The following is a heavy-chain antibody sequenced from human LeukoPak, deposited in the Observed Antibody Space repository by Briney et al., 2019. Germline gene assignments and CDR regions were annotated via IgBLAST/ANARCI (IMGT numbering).Heavy chain of an antibody. J-gene: IGHJ5*02. D-gene: IGHD3-10*01. CDR2: IYSGGST. CDR1: GFTVSSNY. V-gene: IGHV3-53*01. CDR3: AKDQLIWFGELFSWFDP. Sequence: PGGSLRLSCAASGFTVSSNYMSWVRQAPGKGLEWVSVIYSGGSTYYADSVKGRFTISRDNAKNSMYLQMNSLRAEDSAVYYCAKDQLIWFGELFSWFDPWGQGTLVTVSS.